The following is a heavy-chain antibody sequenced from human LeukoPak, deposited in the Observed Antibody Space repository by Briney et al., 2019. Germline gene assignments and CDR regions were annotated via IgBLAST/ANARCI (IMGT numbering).Heavy chain of an antibody. V-gene: IGHV3-53*01. CDR3: ARDSNYDTSGHYY. CDR2: IYSGGST. J-gene: IGHJ4*02. D-gene: IGHD3-22*01. Sequence: GGSLRLSCAASGFTVSSHYMSWVRQAPGKGLEWVSAIYSGGSTYSADSVKGRFTISRDNSKNTLYLQMNSLRAEDTAVYYCARDSNYDTSGHYYWGQGTLVTVSS. CDR1: GFTVSSHY.